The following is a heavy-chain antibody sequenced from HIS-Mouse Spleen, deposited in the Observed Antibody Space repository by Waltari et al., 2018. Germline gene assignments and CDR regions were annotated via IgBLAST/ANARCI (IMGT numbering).Heavy chain of an antibody. J-gene: IGHJ4*02. Sequence: EVQLVESGGGLVKPGGSLRLACAASGFTFSNAWMSWVRQAPGKGLGWVGRIKSKTDGGRTDYASSVKGRFTSSGDQSKNTLYLQMNSPNTEDTAVYYCTTQLPYSGDYRGQGTLVTVAS. V-gene: IGHV3-15*01. CDR2: IKSKTDGGRT. CDR1: GFTFSNAW. CDR3: TTQLPYSGDY. D-gene: IGHD5-12*01.